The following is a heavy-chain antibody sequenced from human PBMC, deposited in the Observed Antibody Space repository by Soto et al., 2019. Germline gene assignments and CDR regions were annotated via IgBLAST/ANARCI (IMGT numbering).Heavy chain of an antibody. J-gene: IGHJ6*03. CDR1: GDSVSSNSAG. CDR2: TYYKSKWFN. D-gene: IGHD5-12*01. Sequence: TCAISGDSVSSNSAGCNWVRQTPSRGLEWLGRTYYKSKWFNNYAVSVKSRITINPDTSQNQFSLHLDSVTPEDTAVYFCARGSWDDVSGHYYMDVWGKGTTVTVSS. CDR3: ARGSWDDVSGHYYMDV. V-gene: IGHV6-1*01.